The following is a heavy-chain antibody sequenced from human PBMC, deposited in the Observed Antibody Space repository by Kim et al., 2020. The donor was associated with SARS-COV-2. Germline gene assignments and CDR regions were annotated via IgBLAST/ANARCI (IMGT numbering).Heavy chain of an antibody. Sequence: GGSLRLSCAASGFTFSSYAMHWVRQAPGKGLEWVAVISYDGSNKYYADSVKGRFTISRDNSKNTLYLQMNSLRAEDTAVYYCARATPRYCSSTSCYWGPFDYWGQGTLVTVSS. CDR3: ARATPRYCSSTSCYWGPFDY. CDR1: GFTFSSYA. V-gene: IGHV3-30*04. CDR2: ISYDGSNK. J-gene: IGHJ4*02. D-gene: IGHD2-2*01.